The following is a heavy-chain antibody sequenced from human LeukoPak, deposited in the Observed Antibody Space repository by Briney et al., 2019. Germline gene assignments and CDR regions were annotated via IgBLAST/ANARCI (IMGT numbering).Heavy chain of an antibody. CDR2: ISSNGGST. D-gene: IGHD3-3*01. CDR1: GFTFSSYA. J-gene: IGHJ6*03. CDR3: ARALNPPLYYDFWSGYYVLGYMDV. V-gene: IGHV3-64*01. Sequence: GGSLRLSCAASGFTFSSYAMHWVRQAPGKGLEYVSAISSNGGSTYYANSVKGRFTISRDNSKNTLYLQMGSLRAEDMAVYYCARALNPPLYYDFWSGYYVLGYMDVWGKGTTVTVSS.